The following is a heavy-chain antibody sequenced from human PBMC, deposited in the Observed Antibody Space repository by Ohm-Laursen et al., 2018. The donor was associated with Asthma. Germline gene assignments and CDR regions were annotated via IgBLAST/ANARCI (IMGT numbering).Heavy chain of an antibody. V-gene: IGHV3-33*01. J-gene: IGHJ6*02. CDR1: GFTFSSYG. Sequence: SLRLSCAASGFTFSSYGMHWVRQAPGKGLEWVAVIWYDGSNKYYADSVKGRFTISRDNSKNTLYLQMNSLRAEDTAVYYCARGMGCSSTSCYHWDYYYYYGMDVWGQGTTVTVSS. CDR2: IWYDGSNK. CDR3: ARGMGCSSTSCYHWDYYYYYGMDV. D-gene: IGHD2-2*01.